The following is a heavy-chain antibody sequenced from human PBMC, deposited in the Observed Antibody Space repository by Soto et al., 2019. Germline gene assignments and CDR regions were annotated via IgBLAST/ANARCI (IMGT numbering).Heavy chain of an antibody. CDR1: GFTFSSFA. Sequence: GGSLRLSCSASGFTFSSFAMHWVRQAPGKGLEYVSGIVSNGVGTYYADSVKGRFTISRDNSKDTLYLQMSSLRPEDTAVYYCVNSRSTVIIPPSWGQGTLVTVSS. CDR3: VNSRSTVIIPPS. V-gene: IGHV3-64D*06. D-gene: IGHD4-17*01. J-gene: IGHJ4*02. CDR2: IVSNGVGT.